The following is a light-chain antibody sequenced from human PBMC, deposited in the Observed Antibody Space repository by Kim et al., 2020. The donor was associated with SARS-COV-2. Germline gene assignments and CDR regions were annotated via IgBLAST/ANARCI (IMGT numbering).Light chain of an antibody. Sequence: ELTQPPSVSVSPGQTASITCSGDKLEDKYSCWYQQKPGQSPVLVIYEDNKRPPGIPERFSGSNSGNTATLTISGTQAMDEADYYCQAWDSHTVVFGGGTQLTVL. J-gene: IGLJ2*01. CDR1: KLEDKY. CDR3: QAWDSHTVV. V-gene: IGLV3-1*01. CDR2: EDN.